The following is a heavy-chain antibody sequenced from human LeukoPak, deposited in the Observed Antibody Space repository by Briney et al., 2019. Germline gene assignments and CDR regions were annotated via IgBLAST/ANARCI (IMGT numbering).Heavy chain of an antibody. V-gene: IGHV3-7*01. J-gene: IGHJ6*03. CDR1: GFTFSSYW. Sequence: PGGSLRLSCAASGFTFSSYWMSWVRQAPGKGLEWVANIKQDGSEKYYVDSVKGRFTISRDNAKNSLYLQMNSLRAEDTAVYYCAREGKLELRSDYYYYYMDVWGKGTTVTVSS. CDR3: AREGKLELRSDYYYYYMDV. CDR2: IKQDGSEK. D-gene: IGHD1-7*01.